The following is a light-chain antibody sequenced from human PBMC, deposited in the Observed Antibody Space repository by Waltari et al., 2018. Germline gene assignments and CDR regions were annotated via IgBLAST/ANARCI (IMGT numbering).Light chain of an antibody. CDR3: CSYAGRGTFV. CDR2: DVD. Sequence: QSALSQPASVSGSPGQSVTVSCTGSSSYVGDYNFVSWYRQHPGKAPELMIHDVDKRPSGVSNRFSGSKSGNTASLTISGLQAEDQADYYCCSYAGRGTFVFGTGTQVTVL. V-gene: IGLV2-23*02. CDR1: SSYVGDYNF. J-gene: IGLJ1*01.